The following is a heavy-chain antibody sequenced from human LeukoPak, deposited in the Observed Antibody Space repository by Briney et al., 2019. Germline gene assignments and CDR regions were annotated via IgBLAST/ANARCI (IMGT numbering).Heavy chain of an antibody. J-gene: IGHJ4*02. V-gene: IGHV3-30*18. CDR3: AKDLVVAYYYDTSNY. CDR1: GFTFSSYG. D-gene: IGHD3-22*01. CDR2: ISYDGRNK. Sequence: PGGALRLSCAASGFTFSSYGMHGGRQAPGKGLEGGGGISYDGRNKYYADSVKGRFTIARDNSKNTLYLQMNSLRAEDTAVYYCAKDLVVAYYYDTSNYWGQGTLVTVSS.